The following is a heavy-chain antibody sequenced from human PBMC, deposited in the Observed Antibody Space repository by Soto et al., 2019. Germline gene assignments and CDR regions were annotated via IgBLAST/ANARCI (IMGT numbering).Heavy chain of an antibody. CDR2: IYPGDSDT. D-gene: IGHD2-2*01. J-gene: IGHJ6*02. Sequence: GESLKISWRGAGDSFTSYWIGWVRKMPGKGLEWMGIIYPGDSDTRYSPSFQGQVTISADKSISTAYLQWSSLKASDTAMYYCARQSCSSTSCRNYYYYYGMDVWGQGTTVTVSS. CDR1: GDSFTSYW. V-gene: IGHV5-51*01. CDR3: ARQSCSSTSCRNYYYYYGMDV.